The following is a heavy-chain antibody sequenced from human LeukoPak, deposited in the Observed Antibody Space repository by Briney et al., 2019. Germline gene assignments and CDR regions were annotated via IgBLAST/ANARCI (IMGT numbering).Heavy chain of an antibody. V-gene: IGHV3-21*01. CDR3: ASLYYDFWSVDY. J-gene: IGHJ4*02. CDR2: ISSSSSYI. D-gene: IGHD3-3*01. CDR1: GFTFSSYS. Sequence: GGSLRLSCAASGFTFSSYSMNWVRQAPGKGLEWVSSISSSSSYIHYADSVKGRFTISRDNAKNSLYLQMNSLRAEDTAVYYCASLYYDFWSVDYWGQGTLVTVSS.